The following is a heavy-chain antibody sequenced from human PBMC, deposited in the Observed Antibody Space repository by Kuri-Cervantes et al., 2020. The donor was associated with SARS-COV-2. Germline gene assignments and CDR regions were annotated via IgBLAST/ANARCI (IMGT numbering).Heavy chain of an antibody. D-gene: IGHD3-9*01. CDR2: VYYTGVA. V-gene: IGHV4-59*08. Sequence: SETLSLTCSVSSGSISTFYWSWIRQFPGKRLEWIGYVYYTGVAKYNPSLKSRVTMSVDTSKNQFSLKLTSVTAADTAIYYCARHYAFDRFHKWGQGTQVTVSS. CDR3: ARHYAFDRFHK. CDR1: SGSISTFY. J-gene: IGHJ4*02.